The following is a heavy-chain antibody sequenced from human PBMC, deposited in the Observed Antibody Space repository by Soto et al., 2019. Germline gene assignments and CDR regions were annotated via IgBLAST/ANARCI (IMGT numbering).Heavy chain of an antibody. CDR2: IKQDGSEK. CDR3: ARDSEYQLLLGVY. CDR1: GFTFSSYW. J-gene: IGHJ4*02. Sequence: EVQLVESGGGLVQPGGSLRLSCAASGFTFSSYWMSWVRQAPGKGLEWVANIKQDGSEKYYVDSVKGRFTISRDNAKNSLYLQMNGLRAEDTAVYYCARDSEYQLLLGVYWGQGTLVTVSS. V-gene: IGHV3-7*01. D-gene: IGHD2-2*01.